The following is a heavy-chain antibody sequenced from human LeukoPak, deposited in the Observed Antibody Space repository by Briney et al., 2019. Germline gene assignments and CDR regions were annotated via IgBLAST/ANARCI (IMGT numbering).Heavy chain of an antibody. Sequence: VASVKVSCKASGYTFTGYYMHWVRQAPGQGLEWMGWINPNSGGTNYAQKFQGRVTMTRDTFISTAYMELSRLRSDDTAVYYCARDLRSYDAFDIWGQGTMVTVSS. V-gene: IGHV1-2*02. CDR3: ARDLRSYDAFDI. D-gene: IGHD5/OR15-5a*01. CDR2: INPNSGGT. CDR1: GYTFTGYY. J-gene: IGHJ3*02.